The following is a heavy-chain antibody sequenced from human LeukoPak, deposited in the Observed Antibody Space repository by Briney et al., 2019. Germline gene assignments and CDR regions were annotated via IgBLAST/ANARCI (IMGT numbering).Heavy chain of an antibody. CDR3: AKDQNWEGGY. CDR2: INYSGVST. D-gene: IGHD7-27*01. CDR1: GFTVSYNF. J-gene: IGHJ4*02. V-gene: IGHV3-23*01. Sequence: GGSLRLSCAASGFTVSYNFMSWIRQAPGKGLEWVSVINYSGVSTNYADSVKGRFTISRDNSKNTVYLQMNSLRVEDTAVYYCAKDQNWEGGYWGQGTLVTVSS.